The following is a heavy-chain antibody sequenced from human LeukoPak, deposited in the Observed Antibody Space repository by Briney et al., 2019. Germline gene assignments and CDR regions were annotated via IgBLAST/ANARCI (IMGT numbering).Heavy chain of an antibody. D-gene: IGHD2-2*01. Sequence: SVKVSCKASGGTFSSYAISWVRQAPGQGLEWMGGITPIFGTANYAQKFQGRVTITADESTRTAYMELSSLRSEDTAVYYCARAPSYCSSTSCYRGAFDIWGQGTMVTVSS. CDR3: ARAPSYCSSTSCYRGAFDI. V-gene: IGHV1-69*13. J-gene: IGHJ3*02. CDR2: ITPIFGTA. CDR1: GGTFSSYA.